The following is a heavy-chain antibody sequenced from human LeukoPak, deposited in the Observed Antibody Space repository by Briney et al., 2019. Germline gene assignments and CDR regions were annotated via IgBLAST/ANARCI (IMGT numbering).Heavy chain of an antibody. V-gene: IGHV3-30-3*01. J-gene: IGHJ6*02. CDR1: GFTFSSYW. CDR2: ISYDGSNK. D-gene: IGHD6-13*01. CDR3: ARIYSSSWYPGYYYGMDV. Sequence: PGGSLRLSCAASGFTFSSYWMSWVRQAPGKGLEWVAVISYDGSNKYYADSVKGRFTISRDNSKNTLYLQMNSLRAEDTAVYYCARIYSSSWYPGYYYGMDVWGQGTTVTVSS.